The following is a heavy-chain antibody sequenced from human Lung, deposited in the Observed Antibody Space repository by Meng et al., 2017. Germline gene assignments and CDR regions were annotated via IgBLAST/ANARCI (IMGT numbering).Heavy chain of an antibody. CDR3: ARDVAWVLFDY. D-gene: IGHD1-26*01. J-gene: IGHJ4*02. Sequence: VDVGESGGGLCRRGGSLRLSCGASGFNLGDYIMHWVRQYTGKGLKWMSRIVSDGGITNYADSVKGRVTVSRDKAKNTLYLQMNSLGADDTAVYYWARDVAWVLFDYWGQGALVTVSS. V-gene: IGHV3-74*01. CDR2: IVSDGGIT. CDR1: GFNLGDYI.